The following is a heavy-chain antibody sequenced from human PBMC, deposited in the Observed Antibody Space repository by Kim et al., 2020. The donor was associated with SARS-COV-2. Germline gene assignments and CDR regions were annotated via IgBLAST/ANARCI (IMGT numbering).Heavy chain of an antibody. CDR1: GYSFTSYW. D-gene: IGHD3-10*01. J-gene: IGHJ6*02. CDR2: IYPGDSDT. Sequence: GESLKISCKGSGYSFTSYWIGWVRQMPGKGLEWMGIIYPGDSDTRYSPSFQGQVTSSADKSISTAYLQWSSLKASDTAMYYCARPTWYYGSGSYYFHGMDVWGQGTTVTVSS. V-gene: IGHV5-51*01. CDR3: ARPTWYYGSGSYYFHGMDV.